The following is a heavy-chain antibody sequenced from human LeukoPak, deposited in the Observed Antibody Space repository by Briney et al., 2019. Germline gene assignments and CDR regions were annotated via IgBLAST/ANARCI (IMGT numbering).Heavy chain of an antibody. V-gene: IGHV3-23*01. CDR1: GFTLSSYP. CDR2: ISCSGGST. D-gene: IGHD6-13*01. CDR3: ANTISYSSSWYGGWFDP. Sequence: GGSLRHSCAASGFTLSSYPMIWLRQAPGKGLEWVSAISCSGGSTYYADSVKGRFTISRDKSKNTLYLQMNSLRAEDTAVYYCANTISYSSSWYGGWFDPWGQGTLVTVSS. J-gene: IGHJ5*02.